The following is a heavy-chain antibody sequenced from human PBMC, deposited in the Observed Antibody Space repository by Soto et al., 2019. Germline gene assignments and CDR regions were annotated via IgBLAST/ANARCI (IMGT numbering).Heavy chain of an antibody. J-gene: IGHJ6*03. Sequence: VKVSCKASGYTFTSYAMHWVRQATGQRLEWMGWINAGNGNTKYSQKFQGRVTITRDTSASTAYMGLSSLRSEDTAVYYCARAYYDFWSGYYYYYYYYMDVWGKGTTVTVSS. V-gene: IGHV1-3*01. CDR3: ARAYYDFWSGYYYYYYYYMDV. D-gene: IGHD3-3*01. CDR2: INAGNGNT. CDR1: GYTFTSYA.